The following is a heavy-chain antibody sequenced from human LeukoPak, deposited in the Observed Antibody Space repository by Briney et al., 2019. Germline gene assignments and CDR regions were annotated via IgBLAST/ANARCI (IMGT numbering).Heavy chain of an antibody. V-gene: IGHV3-7*05. CDR2: MNRDGSEV. CDR3: AREVNYFGSGSYYPNWFDP. J-gene: IGHJ5*02. Sequence: GGSLRLSCAASGFPFAPFWMTWVRQAPGKGPEFVATMNRDGSEVAYGNSVRGRFTISRDNAKNSLYLQMYSLRAEDTAVYYCAREVNYFGSGSYYPNWFDPWGQGTLVTVSS. CDR1: GFPFAPFW. D-gene: IGHD3-10*01.